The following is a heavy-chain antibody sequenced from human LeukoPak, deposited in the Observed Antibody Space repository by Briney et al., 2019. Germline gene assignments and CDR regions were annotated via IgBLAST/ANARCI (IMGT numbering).Heavy chain of an antibody. CDR3: ARAAFDI. CDR2: ISYDGSNK. J-gene: IGHJ3*02. CDR1: GFTFSSYA. Sequence: GGSLRLSCAASGFTFSSYAMHWVRQAPGKGLEWVAVISYDGSNKYYADSVKGRFTTSRDNSKNTLYLQMNSLRAEDTAVYYCARAAFDIWGQGTMVTASS. V-gene: IGHV3-30-3*01.